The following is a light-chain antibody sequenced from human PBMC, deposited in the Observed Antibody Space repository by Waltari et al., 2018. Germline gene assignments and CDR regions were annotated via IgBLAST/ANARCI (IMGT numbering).Light chain of an antibody. Sequence: EIVMTQSPATLSVSPGERATLSCRASPSVGNNLAWYQHKPGQAPRLVIYDASPRATGIPARFSGSGSGTEFTLTINSLQSEDFAVYYCQQYNKWPLTFGGGTKVEIK. CDR2: DAS. V-gene: IGKV3-15*01. J-gene: IGKJ4*01. CDR1: PSVGNN. CDR3: QQYNKWPLT.